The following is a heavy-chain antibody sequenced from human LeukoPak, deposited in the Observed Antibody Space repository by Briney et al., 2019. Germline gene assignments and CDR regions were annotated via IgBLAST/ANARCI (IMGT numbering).Heavy chain of an antibody. CDR1: GGSISSGDYY. CDR3: ARKGSSGWYDPFDY. J-gene: IGHJ4*02. V-gene: IGHV4-30-4*01. CDR2: IYYSGST. Sequence: SETLSLTCTVSGGSISSGDYYWSWIRQPPGKGLEWIGYIYYSGSTYYNPSLKSRVTMSVDTSKNQFSLKLSSVTAADTAVYYCARKGSSGWYDPFDYWGQGTLVTVSS. D-gene: IGHD6-19*01.